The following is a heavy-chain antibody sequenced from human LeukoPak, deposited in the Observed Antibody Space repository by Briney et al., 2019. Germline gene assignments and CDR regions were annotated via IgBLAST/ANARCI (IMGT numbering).Heavy chain of an antibody. CDR3: ARDYYDSSGYLYYFDY. V-gene: IGHV4-31*03. CDR2: IYCSGST. D-gene: IGHD3-22*01. CDR1: GGSISSGGYY. J-gene: IGHJ4*02. Sequence: PSETLSLTCTVSGGSISSGGYYWSWIRQHPGKGLEWIGYIYCSGSTYYNPSLKSRVTISVDTSKNQFSLKLSSVTAADTAVYYCARDYYDSSGYLYYFDYWGQGTLVTVSS.